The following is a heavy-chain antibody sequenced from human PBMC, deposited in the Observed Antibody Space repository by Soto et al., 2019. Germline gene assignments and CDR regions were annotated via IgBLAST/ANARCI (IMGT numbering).Heavy chain of an antibody. CDR2: INHSGST. D-gene: IGHD2-21*02. CDR3: ARGGIVVVTAIRGWFDP. V-gene: IGHV4-34*01. J-gene: IGHJ5*02. CDR1: GGSFSGYY. Sequence: QVQLQQWGAGLLKPSETLSLTCAVYGGSFSGYYWSWIRQPPGKGLEWIGEINHSGSTNYNPSLKSRVTSSVDTSKNPFSVTLSSVTAADTAVYYCARGGIVVVTAIRGWFDPWVQGTLVTVSS.